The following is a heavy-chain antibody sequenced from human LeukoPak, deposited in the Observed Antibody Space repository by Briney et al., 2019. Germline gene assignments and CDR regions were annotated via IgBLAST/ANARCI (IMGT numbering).Heavy chain of an antibody. Sequence: SETLSLTCAVYGGSLSGYYWSWIRQPPGKGLEWIGEINHSGSTNYNPSLKSRVTISVDTSKNQFSLKLSSVTAADTAVYYCARDAIAVAGKRPFDYWGQGTLVTVSS. CDR1: GGSLSGYY. CDR2: INHSGST. CDR3: ARDAIAVAGKRPFDY. J-gene: IGHJ4*02. V-gene: IGHV4-34*01. D-gene: IGHD6-19*01.